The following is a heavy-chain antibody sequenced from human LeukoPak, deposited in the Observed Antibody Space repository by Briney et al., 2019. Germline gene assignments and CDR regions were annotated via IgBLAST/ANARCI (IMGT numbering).Heavy chain of an antibody. V-gene: IGHV3-48*01. J-gene: IGHJ3*02. CDR1: GFTFSSYS. CDR3: ARDQSMAGDAFDI. CDR2: ISSSSSTI. D-gene: IGHD6-6*01. Sequence: GGSLRLSCAASGFTFSSYSMNWVRQAPGKGLEWVSYISSSSSTIYYADSVKGRFTISRDNAKNSLYLQMNSLRAEDTAVYYCARDQSMAGDAFDIWGQGTMVTVSS.